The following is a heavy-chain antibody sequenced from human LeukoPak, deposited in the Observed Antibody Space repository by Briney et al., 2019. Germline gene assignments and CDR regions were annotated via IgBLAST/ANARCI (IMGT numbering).Heavy chain of an antibody. J-gene: IGHJ5*02. Sequence: KSSETLSLTCTVSGGSISSSSYYWSWIRQPAGKGLEWIGRIYTSGSTNYNPSLKSRVTMSVDTSKNQFSLKLSSVTAADTAVYYCAREGERTKGGRDGYKVWFDPWGQGTLVTVSS. CDR2: IYTSGST. CDR1: GGSISSSSYY. D-gene: IGHD5-24*01. CDR3: AREGERTKGGRDGYKVWFDP. V-gene: IGHV4-61*02.